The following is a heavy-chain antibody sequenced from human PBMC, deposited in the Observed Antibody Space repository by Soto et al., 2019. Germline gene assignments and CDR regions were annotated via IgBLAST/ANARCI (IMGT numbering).Heavy chain of an antibody. Sequence: QITLNESGPPVVRPTETLTLTCRFSGFSLTTSGVGVGWIRQSPRKAPEWLALIYWDDDKRYSASLKSRLTITKDTSKNQVVLTVSDLDPTDTATYYCAHRVLRTVFGLVTTTAIYFDFWGQGTPVAVSS. V-gene: IGHV2-5*02. J-gene: IGHJ4*02. D-gene: IGHD3-3*01. CDR3: AHRVLRTVFGLVTTTAIYFDF. CDR2: IYWDDDK. CDR1: GFSLTTSGVG.